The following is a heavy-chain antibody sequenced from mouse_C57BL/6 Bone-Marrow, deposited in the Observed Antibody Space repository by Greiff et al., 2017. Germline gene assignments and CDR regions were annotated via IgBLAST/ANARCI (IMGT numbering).Heavy chain of an antibody. D-gene: IGHD1-1*01. CDR2: IYPRSGNT. V-gene: IGHV1-81*01. J-gene: IGHJ4*01. CDR1: GYTFTSYG. Sequence: QVQLQQSGAELARPGASVKLSCKASGYTFTSYGISWVKQRTGQGLEWIGEIYPRSGNTYYNEKFKGKATLTADKSSSTAYMELRSLTSEDSAVYVCARRGYGSNSSYAMDYWGRGTSVTVTS. CDR3: ARRGYGSNSSYAMDY.